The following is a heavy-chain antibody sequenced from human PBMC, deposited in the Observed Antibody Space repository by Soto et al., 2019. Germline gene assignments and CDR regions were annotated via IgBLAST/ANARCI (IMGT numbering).Heavy chain of an antibody. D-gene: IGHD3-10*01. V-gene: IGHV3-30*18. CDR2: ISYDGSNK. J-gene: IGHJ4*02. Sequence: PGGSLRLSCAASGFTFSSYGMHWVRQAPGKGLEWVAVISYDGSNKYYADSVKGRFTISRDNSKNTLYLQMNSLRAEDTAVYYCAKAIRGVKDYWGQGTLVTVSS. CDR3: AKAIRGVKDY. CDR1: GFTFSSYG.